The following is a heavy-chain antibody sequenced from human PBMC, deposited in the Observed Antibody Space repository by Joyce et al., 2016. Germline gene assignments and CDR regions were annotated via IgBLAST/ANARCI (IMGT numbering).Heavy chain of an antibody. Sequence: EVQLVESGGGLVQPGGSLRLSCAASGFTFSSFWMSWVRQAPGKGREWVGNRKQDGSVKKYVDSVKGRFVISRDNAKNSLYLEMNSLRAEDTAVYYCARAFTYSSGDYWGQGTLVTVSS. CDR1: GFTFSSFW. CDR3: ARAFTYSSGDY. D-gene: IGHD6-19*01. J-gene: IGHJ4*02. CDR2: RKQDGSVK. V-gene: IGHV3-7*03.